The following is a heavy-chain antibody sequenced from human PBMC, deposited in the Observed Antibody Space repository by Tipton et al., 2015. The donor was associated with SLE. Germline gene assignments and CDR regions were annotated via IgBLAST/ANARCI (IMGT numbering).Heavy chain of an antibody. J-gene: IGHJ4*02. CDR2: INHSGST. Sequence: TLSLTCAVYGGSFSGYYWSWIRQPPGKGLEWIGEINHSGSTNYNPSLKSRVTMSVDTSKNQFSLRLTSLTATDTAVYYCARDPYDSWSDYQATFDYWGQGTLVTVPP. CDR3: ARDPYDSWSDYQATFDY. CDR1: GGSFSGYY. D-gene: IGHD3-3*01. V-gene: IGHV4-34*01.